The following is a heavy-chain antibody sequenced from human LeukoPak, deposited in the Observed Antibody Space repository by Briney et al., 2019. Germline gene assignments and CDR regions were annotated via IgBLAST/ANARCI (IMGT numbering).Heavy chain of an antibody. V-gene: IGHV4-39*06. CDR2: IRHSGST. D-gene: IGHD5/OR15-5a*01. CDR3: AKAGILSTGDYFDP. CDR1: GGSITDVTFY. J-gene: IGHJ5*02. Sequence: TSETLSLTCIVSGGSITDVTFYWGWTRQSPGKGLEWIGTIRHSGSTFYNPSLQSRVTIAVDPTKNQFPLKLAPVTAADTAVYYCAKAGILSTGDYFDPWGQGTLVTVSS.